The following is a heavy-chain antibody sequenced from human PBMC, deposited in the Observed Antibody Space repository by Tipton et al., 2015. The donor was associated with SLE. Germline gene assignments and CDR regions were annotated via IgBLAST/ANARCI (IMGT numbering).Heavy chain of an antibody. CDR1: GGSISSSSYY. CDR3: ARDSPGDFDWFDAFDI. V-gene: IGHV4-39*07. CDR2: IYYSGST. D-gene: IGHD3-9*01. J-gene: IGHJ3*02. Sequence: TLSLTCTVSGGSISSSSYYWGWIRQPPGKGLEWIGSIYYSGSTYYSPSLKSRVTISVDTSKNQFSLKLSSVTAADTAVYYCARDSPGDFDWFDAFDIWGQGTMVTVSS.